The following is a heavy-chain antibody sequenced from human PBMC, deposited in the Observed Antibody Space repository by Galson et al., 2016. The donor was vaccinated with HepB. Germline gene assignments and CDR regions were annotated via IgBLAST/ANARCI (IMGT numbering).Heavy chain of an antibody. D-gene: IGHD2-2*01. CDR3: AREGSVTSFFDS. CDR2: INPSGGRT. Sequence: SVKVSCKASGYTFTSYYIHWVRQAPGQGLEWMGIINPSGGRTGYAQKFLGRIAMTRDTATCPVYMELSSLRCEDSALYYCAREGSVTSFFDSWGQGAVVTVSS. CDR1: GYTFTSYY. V-gene: IGHV1-46*01. J-gene: IGHJ4*02.